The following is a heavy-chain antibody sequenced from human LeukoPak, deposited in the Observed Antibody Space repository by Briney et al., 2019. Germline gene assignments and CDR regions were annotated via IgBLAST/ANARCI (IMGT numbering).Heavy chain of an antibody. V-gene: IGHV4-59*08. CDR2: IYYTGST. J-gene: IGHJ4*02. CDR1: GGSISSLY. Sequence: SETLSLTCSVSGGSISSLYWSWIRQPPGKGLEWIGYIYYTGSTNYNPSLKSRVTLFVDMSKNQFSLRLGSVTAADTAVYYCARHRAYSSSSPFDYWGQGTLVTVSS. D-gene: IGHD6-6*01. CDR3: ARHRAYSSSSPFDY.